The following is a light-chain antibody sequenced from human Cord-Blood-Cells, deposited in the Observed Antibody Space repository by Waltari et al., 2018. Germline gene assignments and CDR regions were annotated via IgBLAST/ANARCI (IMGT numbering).Light chain of an antibody. Sequence: DMQLTPSPSSLSACDRDSITLTCRASQSISSYLNWYQQKPGKAPKLLIYAASSLQSGVPSRFSGSGSGTDFTLTISSLQPEDFATYYCQQSYSTPYTFGQGTKLEIK. V-gene: IGKV1-39*01. J-gene: IGKJ2*01. CDR3: QQSYSTPYT. CDR1: QSISSY. CDR2: AAS.